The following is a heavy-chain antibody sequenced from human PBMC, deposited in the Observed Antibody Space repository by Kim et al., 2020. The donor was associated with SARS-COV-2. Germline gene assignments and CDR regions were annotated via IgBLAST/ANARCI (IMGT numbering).Heavy chain of an antibody. Sequence: APVKVSCKASGYTFTSYAMNWVRQAPGQGLEWMGWINTNTGNPTYAQGFTGRFVFSLDTSVSTAYLQISSLKAEDTAVYYCARVSFHSGYDSPLDYWGQGTLVTVSS. J-gene: IGHJ4*02. CDR1: GYTFTSYA. D-gene: IGHD5-12*01. V-gene: IGHV7-4-1*02. CDR2: INTNTGNP. CDR3: ARVSFHSGYDSPLDY.